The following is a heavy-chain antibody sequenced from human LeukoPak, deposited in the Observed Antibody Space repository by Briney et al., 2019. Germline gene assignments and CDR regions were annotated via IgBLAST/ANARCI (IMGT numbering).Heavy chain of an antibody. J-gene: IGHJ4*02. CDR1: GGSFSGYY. D-gene: IGHD1-14*01. Sequence: SETLSLTCAVYGGSFSGYYWSWIRQPPGKGLEWVGEINHSGSTNYNPSLKSRVTISVDTSRNQFSLKLSSVTAADTAVYYCARGRNVGSLFGGVDYWGQGTLVTVSS. CDR2: INHSGST. V-gene: IGHV4-34*01. CDR3: ARGRNVGSLFGGVDY.